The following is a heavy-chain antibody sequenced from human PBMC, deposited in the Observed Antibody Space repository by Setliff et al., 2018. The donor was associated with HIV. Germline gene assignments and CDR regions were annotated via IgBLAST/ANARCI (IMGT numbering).Heavy chain of an antibody. J-gene: IGHJ4*02. CDR1: GFTFGTYG. CDR2: IEGDGSNK. Sequence: PGGSLRLSCAASGFTFGTYGMHWVRQAPGKGLEWVAFIEGDGSNKYYVDSVKGRFTICRDNSKNMLCLQMNSLRGEDTAVYYCVKGFRGNYEYWGQGTLVTVSS. CDR3: VKGFRGNYEY. V-gene: IGHV3-30*02. D-gene: IGHD1-26*01.